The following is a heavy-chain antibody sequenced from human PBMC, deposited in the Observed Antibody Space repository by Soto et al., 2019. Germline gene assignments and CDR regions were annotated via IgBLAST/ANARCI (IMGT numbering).Heavy chain of an antibody. J-gene: IGHJ3*02. CDR1: GFTFSSYA. V-gene: IGHV3-23*01. Sequence: PGGSLRLSCAASGFTFSSYAMSWVRQAPGKGLEWVSAISGSGGSTYYADSVKGRFTISRDNSKNTLYLQMNSLRAEDTAVYYCAKGPDIVLMVYAPIDICGQGTMVTVS. CDR2: ISGSGGST. CDR3: AKGPDIVLMVYAPIDI. D-gene: IGHD2-8*01.